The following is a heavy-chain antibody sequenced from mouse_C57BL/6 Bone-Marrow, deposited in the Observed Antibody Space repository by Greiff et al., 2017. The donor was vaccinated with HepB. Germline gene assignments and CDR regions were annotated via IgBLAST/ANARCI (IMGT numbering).Heavy chain of an antibody. V-gene: IGHV5-16*01. CDR3: ARDRTMGLRRAMDY. D-gene: IGHD2-4*01. J-gene: IGHJ4*01. CDR1: GFTFSDYY. CDR2: INYDGSST. Sequence: EVKLVESEGGLVQPGSSMKLSCTASGFTFSDYYMAWVRQVPEKGLEWVANINYDGSSTYYLDSLESRFIISRDNAKNILYLQMSSLKSEDTATYYWARDRTMGLRRAMDYWGQGTSVTVSS.